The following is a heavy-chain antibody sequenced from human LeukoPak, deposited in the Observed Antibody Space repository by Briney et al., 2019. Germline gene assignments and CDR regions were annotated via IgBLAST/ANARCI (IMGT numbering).Heavy chain of an antibody. D-gene: IGHD3-3*01. J-gene: IGHJ3*02. CDR2: ISDYNGNT. V-gene: IGHV1-18*01. Sequence: ASVKVSCKASGYTFTSYGISWVRQATGQGLEWMGLISDYNGNTNYPQNLQGRLTMTPDTYTRAPDIELRDLREDEPDVILFSWGTTSFGVSLSACHIWGQGTIVTVSS. CDR3: SWGTTSFGVSLSACHI. CDR1: GYTFTSYG.